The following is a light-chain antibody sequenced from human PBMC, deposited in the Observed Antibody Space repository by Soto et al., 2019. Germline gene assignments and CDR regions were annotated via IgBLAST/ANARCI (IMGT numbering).Light chain of an antibody. CDR1: QGIRND. CDR3: QHAYSTPWT. J-gene: IGKJ1*01. CDR2: ATS. Sequence: IQVAQSPSALCAAVGDRSTMTWPASQGIRNDLGWYQQKQGKAPKLLIYATSNLQSGVPSRFSGSGSGTDLTITINRLQPEDSETYDCQHAYSTPWTFGQGTKVDIK. V-gene: IGKV1-6*01.